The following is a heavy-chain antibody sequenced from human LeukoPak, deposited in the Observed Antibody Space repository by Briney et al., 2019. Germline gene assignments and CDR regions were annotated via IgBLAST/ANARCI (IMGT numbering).Heavy chain of an antibody. D-gene: IGHD2-21*01. Sequence: KPSETLSLTCAVYGGSFSGYYWSWIRQPPGKGLEWIGEINHSGSTNYNPSLKSRVTISVDTSKNQFSLKLTSVTAADTAVYFCARFAIAKRAMDVWGQGTTVTVSS. CDR2: INHSGST. J-gene: IGHJ6*02. CDR1: GGSFSGYY. CDR3: ARFAIAKRAMDV. V-gene: IGHV4-34*01.